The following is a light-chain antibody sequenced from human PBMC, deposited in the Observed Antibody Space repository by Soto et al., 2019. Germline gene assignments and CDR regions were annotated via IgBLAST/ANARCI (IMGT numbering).Light chain of an antibody. CDR2: DVT. J-gene: IGLJ3*02. CDR1: SSDVGGYDY. V-gene: IGLV2-11*01. Sequence: QSALTQPRSVSGSPGQSVTISCTGTSSDVGGYDYVSWYRQYPGKAPKLMIYDVTKRPSGVPDRFSGSKSGNTAYLTISGLQAEDEADYYCCSYAGSYTGVFGGGTKLTVL. CDR3: CSYAGSYTGV.